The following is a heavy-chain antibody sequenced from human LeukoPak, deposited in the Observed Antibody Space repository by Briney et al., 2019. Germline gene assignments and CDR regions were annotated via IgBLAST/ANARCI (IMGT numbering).Heavy chain of an antibody. V-gene: IGHV5-51*01. Sequence: GESLQISCKGSAYTFTTYWIGWVRQMPGKGLEGMGIINPRNSDTRYSPSFQGQVTISVDKSISTAYLQWSSLKASDTAMYYCARHGLAAAGYYYYYGMDVWGQGTTVTVSS. CDR2: INPRNSDT. CDR3: ARHGLAAAGYYYYYGMDV. CDR1: AYTFTTYW. D-gene: IGHD6-13*01. J-gene: IGHJ6*02.